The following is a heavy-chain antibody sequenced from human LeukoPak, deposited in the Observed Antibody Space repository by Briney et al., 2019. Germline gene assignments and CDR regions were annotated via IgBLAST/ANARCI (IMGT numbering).Heavy chain of an antibody. CDR1: GFTFSSYA. CDR3: AKAKYFDWWFYFDY. D-gene: IGHD3-9*01. V-gene: IGHV3-23*01. CDR2: ISGTAGST. J-gene: IGHJ4*02. Sequence: GGSLRLSCAASGFTFSSYAMSWVRQAPGKGLEWVSGISGTAGSTYYADSVKGRFTISRDNSKNTLYLQINSLRAEDTAVYYCAKAKYFDWWFYFDYWGQGTLVTVSS.